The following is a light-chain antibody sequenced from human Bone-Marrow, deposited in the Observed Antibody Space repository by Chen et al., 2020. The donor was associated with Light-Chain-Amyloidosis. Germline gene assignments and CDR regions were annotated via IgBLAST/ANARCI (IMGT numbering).Light chain of an antibody. V-gene: IGLV1-40*01. J-gene: IGLJ3*02. CDR1: SSNIGAGYD. Sequence: QSVLTQPPSVSGAPAQRVTISCTVSSSNIGAGYDVHWYQQLPGTAPKLLIYVNNNRPSGVPDRFSGSKSGTSASLAITGLQAEDEADYYCQSYNSSLSVSVFGGGTKLTVL. CDR2: VNN. CDR3: QSYNSSLSVSV.